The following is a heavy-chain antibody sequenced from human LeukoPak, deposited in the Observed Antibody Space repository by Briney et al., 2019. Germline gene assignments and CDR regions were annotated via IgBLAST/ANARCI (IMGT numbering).Heavy chain of an antibody. CDR2: INAGKGDT. Sequence: GASVKVSCTASGYTFISNAIHWMRQAPGQRLEWVGWINAGKGDTKYSENLQGRVTITWDTSARIAYMELSSLRSEDTAVYYCARGSGCRSVSCSGGPRLDFWGQGSLVTVSS. CDR3: ARGSGCRSVSCSGGPRLDF. D-gene: IGHD2-2*01. V-gene: IGHV1-3*01. J-gene: IGHJ4*02. CDR1: GYTFISNA.